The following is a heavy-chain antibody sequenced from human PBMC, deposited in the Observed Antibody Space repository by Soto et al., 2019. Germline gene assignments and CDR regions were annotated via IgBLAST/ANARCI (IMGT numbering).Heavy chain of an antibody. J-gene: IGHJ3*02. CDR1: GFSFSTYA. CDR3: AKWTDTVIEAALAGGAFDI. CDR2: ISASGATT. D-gene: IGHD2-15*01. Sequence: VQLLESGGNLDQPGGSLRLSCAASGFSFSTYALTWVRQAPGKGLEWVSGISASGATTYYADSVKGRFTISRDNSKNTVFLQMTSLRAEDTALYYCAKWTDTVIEAALAGGAFDIWGQGTMVTVSS. V-gene: IGHV3-23*01.